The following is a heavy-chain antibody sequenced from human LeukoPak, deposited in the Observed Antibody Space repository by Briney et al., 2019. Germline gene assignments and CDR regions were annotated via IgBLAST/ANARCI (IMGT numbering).Heavy chain of an antibody. CDR1: GFTFGDYA. CDR2: IRSKAYGGTT. V-gene: IGHV3-49*04. J-gene: IGHJ6*03. Sequence: GGSLRLSCTASGFTFGDYAMSWVRQAPGKGLEWVGFIRSKAYGGTTEYAASVKGRFTISRDDSKSIAYLQMNSLKTEDTAVYYCTRDALEPPYYYYMDVWGKGTTVTVSS. CDR3: TRDALEPPYYYYMDV. D-gene: IGHD1-1*01.